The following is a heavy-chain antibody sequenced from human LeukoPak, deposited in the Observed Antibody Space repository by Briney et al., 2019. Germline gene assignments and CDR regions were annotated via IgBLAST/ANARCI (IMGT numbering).Heavy chain of an antibody. CDR3: VRIYYGSGSYSFYY. J-gene: IGHJ4*02. V-gene: IGHV4-59*01. D-gene: IGHD3-10*01. CDR1: GGSINSYY. CDR2: IYYSGST. Sequence: PSETLSLTCTVSGGSINSYYWSWIRQPPGKGLEWIGYIYYSGSTNYNPSLKIRVTISVDTSKNQFSLKLSSVTAADTAVYYCVRIYYGSGSYSFYYWGQGTLVTVSS.